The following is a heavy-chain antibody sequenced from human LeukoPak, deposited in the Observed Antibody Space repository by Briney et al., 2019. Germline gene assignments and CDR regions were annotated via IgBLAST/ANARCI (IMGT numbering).Heavy chain of an antibody. CDR1: GFTFSSYS. D-gene: IGHD6-19*01. CDR3: ATDGVAVAGGGASDV. V-gene: IGHV3-21*01. CDR2: ITSSSSYI. J-gene: IGHJ3*01. Sequence: GGSLRLSCAASGFTFSSYSMHWVRQAPGKGLEWVSSITSSSSYIYYADSVKGRFTISRDNAKNSLYLQMNSLRAEDTAVYYCATDGVAVAGGGASDVWGEGRMVTASS.